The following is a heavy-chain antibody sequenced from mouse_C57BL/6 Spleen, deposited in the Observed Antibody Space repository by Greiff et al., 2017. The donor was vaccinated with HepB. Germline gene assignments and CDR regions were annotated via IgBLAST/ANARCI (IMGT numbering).Heavy chain of an antibody. D-gene: IGHD4-1*01. CDR3: ARSGGLTGRGDYFDY. CDR2: IDPSDSYT. V-gene: IGHV1-69*01. Sequence: QVQLKQPGAELVMPGASVKLSCKASGYTFTSYWMHWVKQRPGQGLEWIGEIDPSDSYTNYNQKFKGKSTLTVDKSSSTAYMQLSSLTSEDSAVYYCARSGGLTGRGDYFDYWGQGTTLTVSS. J-gene: IGHJ2*01. CDR1: GYTFTSYW.